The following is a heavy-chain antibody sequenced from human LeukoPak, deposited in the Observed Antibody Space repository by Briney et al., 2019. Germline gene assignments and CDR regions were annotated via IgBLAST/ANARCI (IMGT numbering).Heavy chain of an antibody. D-gene: IGHD5-18*01. CDR2: TNPNSGVT. CDR1: GYTFTGYY. Sequence: ASVKVSCKASGYTFTGYYMHWVRQAPGQGLEWMGWTNPNSGVTDYAQNFQGRVTMTRDTSISTAYVELSRLRSDDTAVYYCARGTGEGYTYGRYYFDYWGQGTLVTVSS. J-gene: IGHJ4*02. V-gene: IGHV1-2*02. CDR3: ARGTGEGYTYGRYYFDY.